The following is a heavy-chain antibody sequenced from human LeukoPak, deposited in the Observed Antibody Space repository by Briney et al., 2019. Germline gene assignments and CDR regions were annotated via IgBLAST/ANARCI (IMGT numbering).Heavy chain of an antibody. J-gene: IGHJ4*02. CDR1: GFTFSSYG. CDR2: IRYDGSNK. Sequence: GGSLRLSXAASGFTFSSYGMHWVRQAPGKGLEWVAFIRYDGSNKYYADSVRGRFTISRDNSKNTLYLQMNSLRAEDTAVYYCARAIAVVAYFDYWGQGTLVTVSS. D-gene: IGHD6-19*01. CDR3: ARAIAVVAYFDY. V-gene: IGHV3-30*02.